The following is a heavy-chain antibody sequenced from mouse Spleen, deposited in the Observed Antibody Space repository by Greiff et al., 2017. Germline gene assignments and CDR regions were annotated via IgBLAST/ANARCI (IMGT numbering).Heavy chain of an antibody. D-gene: IGHD1-1*01. J-gene: IGHJ4*01. CDR1: GFTFSDYG. CDR2: ISSGSSTI. CDR3: ARGTTVVAGAMDY. V-gene: IGHV5-17*01. Sequence: EVKLVESGGGLVKPGGSLKLSCAASGFTFSDYGMHWVRQAPEKGLEWVAYISSGSSTIYYADTVKGRFTISRDNAKYTLFLQMTSLRSEDTAMYYCARGTTVVAGAMDYWGQGTSVTVSS.